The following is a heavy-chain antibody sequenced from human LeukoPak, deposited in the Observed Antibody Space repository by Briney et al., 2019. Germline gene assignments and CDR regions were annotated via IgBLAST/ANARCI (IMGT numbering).Heavy chain of an antibody. J-gene: IGHJ4*02. CDR1: GGSISSYY. CDR2: VSYSGDT. D-gene: IGHD3-22*01. Sequence: KPSETLSLTCTVSGGSISSYYWSWIRQPPGKGLEWIGYVSYSGDTNYNPSLRSRVTMSVDTSKNQFSLKLSSVSAADTAVYFCARGGMSTYYDSGGYFSYWGQGAPVTVSS. CDR3: ARGGMSTYYDSGGYFSY. V-gene: IGHV4-59*01.